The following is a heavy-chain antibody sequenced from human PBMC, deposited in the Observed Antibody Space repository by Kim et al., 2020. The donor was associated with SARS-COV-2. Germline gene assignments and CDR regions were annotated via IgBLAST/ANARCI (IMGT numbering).Heavy chain of an antibody. CDR3: ARDGLGGYYDSSGYIDY. V-gene: IGHV3-48*04. CDR2: ISSSSSTI. J-gene: IGHJ4*02. CDR1: GFTFSSYS. Sequence: GGSLRLSCAASGFTFSSYSMNWVRQAPGKGLEWVSYISSSSSTIYYADSVKGRFTISRDNAKNSLYLQMNSLRAEDTAVYYCARDGLGGYYDSSGYIDYWGQGTLVTVSS. D-gene: IGHD3-22*01.